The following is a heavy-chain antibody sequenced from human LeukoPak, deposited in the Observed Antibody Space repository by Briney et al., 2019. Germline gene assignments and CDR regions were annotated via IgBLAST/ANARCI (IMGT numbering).Heavy chain of an antibody. CDR2: IYTSGST. V-gene: IGHV4-4*07. Sequence: SETLSLTCTVSGGSISSYYWSWFRQPAGKGLEWFGRIYTSGSTNYNPALKSRVTMSVDTSKNQFSLKLSSVTAADTAVYYCARDSYNYYYYYGMDVWGQGTTVTVSS. D-gene: IGHD1-26*01. CDR1: GGSISSYY. CDR3: ARDSYNYYYYYGMDV. J-gene: IGHJ6*02.